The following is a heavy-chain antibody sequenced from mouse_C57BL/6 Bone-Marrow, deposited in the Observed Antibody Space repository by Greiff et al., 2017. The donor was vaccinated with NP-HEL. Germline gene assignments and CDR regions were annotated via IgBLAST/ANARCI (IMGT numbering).Heavy chain of an antibody. D-gene: IGHD2-4*01. CDR2: IYPGSGST. CDR1: GYTFTSYW. V-gene: IGHV1-55*01. Sequence: VQLQQSGAELVKPGASVKMSCKASGYTFTSYWITWVKQRPGQGLEWIGDIYPGSGSTNYNEKFKSKATLTVDTSSSTAYMQLSSLTSEDSAVYYCARERTDYDYFDYWGQGTTLTVSS. CDR3: ARERTDYDYFDY. J-gene: IGHJ2*01.